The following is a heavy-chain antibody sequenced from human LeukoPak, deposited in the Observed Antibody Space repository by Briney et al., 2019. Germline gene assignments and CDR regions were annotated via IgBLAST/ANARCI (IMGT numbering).Heavy chain of an antibody. V-gene: IGHV1-46*01. CDR2: INPSGGST. CDR1: GYTFTSYY. Sequence: ASVKVSCKASGYTFTSYYMHWVRQAPGQGLEWMGIINPSGGSTSYAQKFQGRVTMTRDMSTSTVYMELSSLRSEDTAVYYCARGRIAAAGPHYYYYYMDVWGKGTTVTVSS. CDR3: ARGRIAAAGPHYYYYYMDV. D-gene: IGHD6-13*01. J-gene: IGHJ6*03.